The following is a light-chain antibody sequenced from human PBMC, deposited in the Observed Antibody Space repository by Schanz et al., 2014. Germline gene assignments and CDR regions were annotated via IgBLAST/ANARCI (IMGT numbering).Light chain of an antibody. J-gene: IGKJ1*01. CDR1: QSFSSTY. CDR3: QQYGSSPWT. Sequence: EIVMTQSPATLSVSPGERATLSCRASQSFSSTYLAWYQQKPGQAPRLLIYGASNRATGIPDRFSGSGSGTDFTLTISRLEPEDFAVYYCQQYGSSPWTFGQGTKVEIK. CDR2: GAS. V-gene: IGKV3-20*01.